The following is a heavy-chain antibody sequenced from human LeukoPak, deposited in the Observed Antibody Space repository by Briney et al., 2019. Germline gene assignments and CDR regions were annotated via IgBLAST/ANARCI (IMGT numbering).Heavy chain of an antibody. CDR3: ARVAYGFDY. Sequence: SVKVSCKASGYTFTNYAVNWLRQAPGQGLEWMGGIIPIFGTANYAQKFQGRVTITADESTSTAYMELSSLRSEDTAVYYCARVAYGFDYWGQGTLVTVSS. V-gene: IGHV1-69*13. CDR1: GYTFTNYA. CDR2: IIPIFGTA. J-gene: IGHJ4*02. D-gene: IGHD2-21*01.